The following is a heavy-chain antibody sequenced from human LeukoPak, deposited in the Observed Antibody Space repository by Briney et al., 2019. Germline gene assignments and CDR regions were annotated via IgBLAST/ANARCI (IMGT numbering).Heavy chain of an antibody. CDR3: ARQINYYGSGSYYNGFRFDP. J-gene: IGHJ5*02. CDR2: IYHSGST. V-gene: IGHV4-38-2*02. Sequence: SETLSLTCTVSGYSISSGYYWGWIRQPPGQGLEWIGSIYHSGSTYYNPSLKSRVTISVDTSKNQFSLKLSSVTAADTAVYYCARQINYYGSGSYYNGFRFDPWGQGTLVTVSS. CDR1: GYSISSGYY. D-gene: IGHD3-10*01.